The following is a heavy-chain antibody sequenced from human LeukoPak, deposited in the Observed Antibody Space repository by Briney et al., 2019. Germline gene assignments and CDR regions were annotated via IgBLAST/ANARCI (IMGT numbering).Heavy chain of an antibody. D-gene: IGHD4-17*01. J-gene: IGHJ4*02. Sequence: GASVKVSCKASGYTFTNYGITWVRQAPGQGLEWMGWISPYKGDRNYAQSLQGRVTMITDTSTSTAYMEVRSLRSDDTAVYYCATEGGWQPTDYGDNVYWGQGTLVTVSS. CDR2: ISPYKGDR. CDR3: ATEGGWQPTDYGDNVY. V-gene: IGHV1-18*01. CDR1: GYTFTNYG.